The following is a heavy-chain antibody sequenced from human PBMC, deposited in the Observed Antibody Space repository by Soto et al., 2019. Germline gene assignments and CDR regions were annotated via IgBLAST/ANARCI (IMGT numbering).Heavy chain of an antibody. D-gene: IGHD3-3*01. J-gene: IGHJ4*02. CDR2: IYPGDSDT. CDR3: ARQHVGDFWSGPRPYYFDY. V-gene: IGHV5-51*01. CDR1: GYSFTSYW. Sequence: PGESLKISCKGSGYSFTSYWIGWVRQMPEKGLEWMGIIYPGDSDTRYSPSFQGQVTISADKSISTAYLQWSSLKASDTAMYYCARQHVGDFWSGPRPYYFDYWGQGTLVTVST.